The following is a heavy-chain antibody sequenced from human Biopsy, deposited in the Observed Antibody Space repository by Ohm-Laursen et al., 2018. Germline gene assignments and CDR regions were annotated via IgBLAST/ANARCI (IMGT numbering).Heavy chain of an antibody. CDR3: ARDRDRRGWFDP. CDR2: IYTSGIT. J-gene: IGHJ5*02. V-gene: IGHV4-4*07. CDR1: GGSLSSYS. D-gene: IGHD1-14*01. Sequence: GTLSLTCTVSGGSLSSYSWSWIRQPVGKGLEWIGQIYTSGITNYNPSLKSRVTMSVDTSKNKFSLRVSSVTAADTAVYYCARDRDRRGWFDPWGQGTLVTVSS.